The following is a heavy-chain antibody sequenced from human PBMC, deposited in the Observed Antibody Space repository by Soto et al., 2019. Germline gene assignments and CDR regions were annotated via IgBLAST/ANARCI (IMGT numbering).Heavy chain of an antibody. D-gene: IGHD1-26*01. J-gene: IGHJ4*02. V-gene: IGHV1-3*01. CDR2: INAGNGNT. CDR3: ARDDSGFSGSHYIDYFNY. CDR1: GYTFTGYA. Sequence: GASVKVSCKASGYTFTGYAVHWVRQAPGQRLEWMGWINAGNGNTKYSQKFQGRVTITRDTSASTAYMELSSLRSEDTAVYYCARDDSGFSGSHYIDYFNYWGQGALVTVSS.